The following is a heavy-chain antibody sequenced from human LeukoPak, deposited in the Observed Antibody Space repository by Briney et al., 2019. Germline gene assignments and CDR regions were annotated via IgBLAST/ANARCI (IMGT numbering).Heavy chain of an antibody. CDR2: ILPDGSEK. D-gene: IGHD6-19*01. CDR1: DFTFSFYW. CDR3: GRLARNAWYAVDY. J-gene: IGHJ4*02. V-gene: IGHV3-7*01. Sequence: PGGSLRLSCAASDFTFSFYWMTWVRQAPGEGLEWVANILPDGSEKYYLDSVKGRFTISRDNPTNSLYLRINSLRAEDTALYYCGRLARNAWYAVDYWGQGTLVTVSS.